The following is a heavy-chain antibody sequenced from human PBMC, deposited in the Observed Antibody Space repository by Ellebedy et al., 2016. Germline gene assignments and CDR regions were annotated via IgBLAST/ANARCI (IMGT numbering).Heavy chain of an antibody. J-gene: IGHJ4*02. V-gene: IGHV1-18*01. CDR3: ARDSRVTFGGLIVYFDF. D-gene: IGHD3-16*02. CDR1: GGTFSSYA. CDR2: ISAYNGNT. Sequence: ASVKVSCKASGGTFSSYAISWVRQAPGQGLEWMGWISAYNGNTNYAQKLQGRVTMNTDTSTSTAYMELRSLRSDDTAVYYCARDSRVTFGGLIVYFDFWGQGTLVTVSS.